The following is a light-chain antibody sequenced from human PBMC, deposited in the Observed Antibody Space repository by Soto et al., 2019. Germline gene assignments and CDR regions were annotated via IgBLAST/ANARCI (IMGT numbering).Light chain of an antibody. J-gene: IGKJ5*01. CDR1: QSVSSSY. CDR2: GAS. V-gene: IGKV3-20*01. CDR3: QQYGSSPIT. Sequence: EIVLTQSPGTLSLSPGERATLSCRASQSVSSSYLAWYQQKPGQTPSLLMYGASSRATGIPDRFSGSGSGTDFTLTISRLEAEDFAVYYCQQYGSSPITFGQGTRLEIK.